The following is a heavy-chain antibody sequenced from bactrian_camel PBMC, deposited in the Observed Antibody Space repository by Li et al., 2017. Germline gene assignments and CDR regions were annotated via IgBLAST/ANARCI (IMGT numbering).Heavy chain of an antibody. V-gene: IGHV3S37*01. D-gene: IGHD2*01. J-gene: IGHJ4*01. CDR2: IDKGDRP. CDR3: AATDAVTFSFWTKLYNF. Sequence: HVQLVESGGGLVQPGGSLRLSCEASAFPFSNYAMYWVRQAPGKEREGVALIDKGDRPKYADSVKGRFTIDKDHAKNVLYLQMNRLKLDDTAMYFCAATDAVTFSFWTKLYNFWGQGTQVTVS. CDR1: AFPFSNYA.